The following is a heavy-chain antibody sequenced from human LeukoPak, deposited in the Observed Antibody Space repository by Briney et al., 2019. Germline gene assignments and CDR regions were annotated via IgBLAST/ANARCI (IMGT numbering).Heavy chain of an antibody. Sequence: GRSLRLSCAASGFTFSSYAMHWVRQAPGKGLEWVAVISYDGSNKYYADSVKGRFTISRDNSKNTLYLQMNSLRAEDTAVYYCARDPDSASHDAFDIWGQGTMVTVSS. CDR3: ARDPDSASHDAFDI. CDR2: ISYDGSNK. D-gene: IGHD3-10*01. V-gene: IGHV3-30-3*01. J-gene: IGHJ3*02. CDR1: GFTFSSYA.